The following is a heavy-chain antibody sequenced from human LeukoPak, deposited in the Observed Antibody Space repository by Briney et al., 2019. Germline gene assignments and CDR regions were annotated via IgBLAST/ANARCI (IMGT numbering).Heavy chain of an antibody. CDR1: GFTFTSYG. CDR3: ARDNGEWRLNWFDH. D-gene: IGHD2-8*01. Sequence: PGRSLRLSCAASGFTFTSYGMHWVRQAPGKGLDGVALIWDDGNNKYYADSVKGRFTISRDNSKNTLYLQMNSLRAEDTAVYYCARDNGEWRLNWFDHWGQGTLVTVSS. J-gene: IGHJ5*02. V-gene: IGHV3-33*01. CDR2: IWDDGNNK.